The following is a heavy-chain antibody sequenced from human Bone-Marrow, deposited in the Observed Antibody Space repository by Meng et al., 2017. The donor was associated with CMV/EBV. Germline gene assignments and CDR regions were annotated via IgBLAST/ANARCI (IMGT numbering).Heavy chain of an antibody. CDR3: AKVGFQLLSFAY. V-gene: IGHV3-23*01. J-gene: IGHJ4*02. CDR2: ISGSGDST. CDR1: GFNFSSYA. Sequence: GGSLRLSCAASGFNFSSYAMSWVRQAPGQGLEWVSGISGSGDSTYYADSVKGRFTISRDNSKNTLYLQMSSLRAEDTAVYSCAKVGFQLLSFAYWGQGPRVTCSS. D-gene: IGHD2-2*01.